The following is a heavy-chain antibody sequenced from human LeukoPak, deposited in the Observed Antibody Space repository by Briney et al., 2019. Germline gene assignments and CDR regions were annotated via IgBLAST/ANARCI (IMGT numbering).Heavy chain of an antibody. CDR3: ARAGFIAARLADY. CDR2: MNPNSGDT. V-gene: IGHV1-8*01. CDR1: GYTFTSYD. J-gene: IGHJ4*02. Sequence: ASVKVSCKASGYTFTSYDIHWVRQATGQGLEWMGWMNPNSGDTGYAEKFQGRVTMTRNTSIRTAYMELSRLRSDDTAVYYCARAGFIAARLADYWGQGTLVTVSS. D-gene: IGHD6-6*01.